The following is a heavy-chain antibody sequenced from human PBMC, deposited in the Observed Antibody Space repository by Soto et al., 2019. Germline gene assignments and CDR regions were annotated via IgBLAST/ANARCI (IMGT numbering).Heavy chain of an antibody. D-gene: IGHD4-17*01. Sequence: EVQLLEAGGGLVHPGGSLRLSCAASGFNFRNYGMSWVRQAPGKGLEWLSAIVGIGDTAYYADSVRGRFTISSDNSKNTLYLQLNDLGAEDTAIYYCAKDYDYGDSLPFDYWGQGTLVTVSS. J-gene: IGHJ4*02. CDR1: GFNFRNYG. V-gene: IGHV3-23*01. CDR2: IVGIGDTA. CDR3: AKDYDYGDSLPFDY.